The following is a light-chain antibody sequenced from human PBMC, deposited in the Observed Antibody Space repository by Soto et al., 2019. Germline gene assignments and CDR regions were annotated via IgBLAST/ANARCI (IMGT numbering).Light chain of an antibody. V-gene: IGKV3-20*01. CDR2: GAS. J-gene: IGKJ5*01. CDR1: QSVSSSY. CDR3: QQYGSSIT. Sequence: EIVLTQSPGTLSFSPGERATLSCRASQSVSSSYLAWYQQKPGQAPRLLIYGASNRATGIPARFSGSGSGTDFTLTISRLEPEDFAVYYCQQYGSSITFGQGTRLEIK.